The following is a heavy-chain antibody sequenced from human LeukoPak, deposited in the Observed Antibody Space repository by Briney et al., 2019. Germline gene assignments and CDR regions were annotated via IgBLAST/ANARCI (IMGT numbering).Heavy chain of an antibody. Sequence: SETLSLTCTVSGGTISSGDYYWSWIRQPPGKGLEWIGYIYYSGITYYNPSLKSRVTISVDTSKNQFSLKLSSVTAADTAVYYCASRNSGSYSQLDYWGQGTLVTVSS. CDR3: ASRNSGSYSQLDY. CDR1: GGTISSGDYY. V-gene: IGHV4-30-4*08. J-gene: IGHJ4*02. D-gene: IGHD3-10*01. CDR2: IYYSGIT.